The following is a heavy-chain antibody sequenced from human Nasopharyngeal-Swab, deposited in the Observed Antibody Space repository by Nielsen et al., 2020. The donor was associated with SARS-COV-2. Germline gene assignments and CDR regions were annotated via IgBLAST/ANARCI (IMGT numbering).Heavy chain of an antibody. J-gene: IGHJ6*02. CDR1: GPTTTSHS. CDR2: ISGSGGST. Sequence: RGSLTPSCVASGPTTTSHSMSWDRHAPGKGLEWVSAISGSGGSTYYADSVKGRFTISRDHSKNTLYLQINSLRAEGTAVYYCAKKNLAAPVTNAGGYYYYGMDVWGQGTTVTVSS. CDR3: AKKNLAAPVTNAGGYYYYGMDV. V-gene: IGHV3-23*01. D-gene: IGHD4-17*01.